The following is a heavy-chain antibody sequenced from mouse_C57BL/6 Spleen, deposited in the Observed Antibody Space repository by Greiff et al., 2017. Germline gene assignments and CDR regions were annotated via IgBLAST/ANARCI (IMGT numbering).Heavy chain of an antibody. CDR3: ARRDYGYPYYFDY. CDR2: ISYDGSN. D-gene: IGHD2-2*01. J-gene: IGHJ2*01. CDR1: GYSITSGYY. Sequence: EVQLVESGPGLVKPSQSLSLTCSVTGYSITSGYYWNWIRQFPGNKLEWMGYISYDGSNNYNPSLKNRISITRDTSKNQFFLKLNSVTTEDTATYYCARRDYGYPYYFDYWGQGTTLTVSS. V-gene: IGHV3-6*01.